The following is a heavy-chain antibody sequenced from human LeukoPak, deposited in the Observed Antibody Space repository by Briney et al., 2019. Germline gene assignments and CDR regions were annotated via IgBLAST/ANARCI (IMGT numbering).Heavy chain of an antibody. CDR1: GGSFSGYY. V-gene: IGHV4-34*01. Sequence: SETLSLTCAVYGGSFSGYYWSWIRQPPGKGLEWIGEINHSGSTNYNPSLKSRVTISVDTSKNQFSLKLSSVTAADTAVYYCARGSTMKQFDYWGQGTLVTVSS. J-gene: IGHJ4*02. D-gene: IGHD3-22*01. CDR3: ARGSTMKQFDY. CDR2: INHSGST.